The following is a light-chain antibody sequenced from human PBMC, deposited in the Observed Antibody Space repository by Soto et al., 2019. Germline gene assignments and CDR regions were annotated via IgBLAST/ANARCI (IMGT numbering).Light chain of an antibody. Sequence: QSPXAEPTSVSASPGQSITISCTGTSSDVGGYNYVSWYQQHPGKAPKLMIYEVSNRPSGVSNRFSCSKSGNTASLTISGLQAEEEADYYCSSYTSSSTIVFGTGTKVTVL. CDR2: EVS. CDR3: SSYTSSSTIV. J-gene: IGLJ1*01. V-gene: IGLV2-14*01. CDR1: SSDVGGYNY.